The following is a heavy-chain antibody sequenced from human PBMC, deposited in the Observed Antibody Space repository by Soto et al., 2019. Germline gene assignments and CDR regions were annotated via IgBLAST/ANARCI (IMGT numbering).Heavy chain of an antibody. CDR1: GYTFTGYY. CDR2: INPNSGGT. D-gene: IGHD2-2*01. V-gene: IGHV1-2*02. CDR3: ARVRQYQLLYFDY. J-gene: IGHJ4*02. Sequence: ASVKVSCKASGYTFTGYYMHWVRQAPGQGLEWMGWINPNSGGTNYAQKFQGRVTMTRDTSISTAYMELSRLRSDDTAVYYCARVRQYQLLYFDYWGQGTLVTVSS.